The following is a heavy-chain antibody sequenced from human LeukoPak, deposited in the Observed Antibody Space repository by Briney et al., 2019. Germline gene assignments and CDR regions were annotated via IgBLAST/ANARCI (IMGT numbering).Heavy chain of an antibody. V-gene: IGHV3-23*01. CDR3: AKDRRDSSGWYDWFDP. D-gene: IGHD6-19*01. J-gene: IGHJ5*02. CDR1: GFTFTSHA. Sequence: PGGSLRLSCAASGFTFTSHAMSWVCQAPGKGLEWVSGISGSGVSTYYADSVKGRFTISRDNSKNTLSLQMNSLRAEDTAVYYCAKDRRDSSGWYDWFDPWGQGTLVTVSS. CDR2: ISGSGVST.